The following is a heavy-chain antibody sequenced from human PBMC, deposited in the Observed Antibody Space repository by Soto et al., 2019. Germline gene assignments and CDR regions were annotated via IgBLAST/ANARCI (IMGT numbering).Heavy chain of an antibody. CDR2: ISSSSSYI. V-gene: IGHV3-21*01. CDR3: ARDGKVAGTWQFDY. CDR1: GFTFSSYS. J-gene: IGHJ4*02. D-gene: IGHD6-19*01. Sequence: GGSLRLSCAASGFTFSSYSMNWVRQAPGKGLEWVSSISSSSSYIYYADSVKGRFTISRDNAKNSLYLQMNSLRAEDTAVYYCARDGKVAGTWQFDYWGQGTLVTVSS.